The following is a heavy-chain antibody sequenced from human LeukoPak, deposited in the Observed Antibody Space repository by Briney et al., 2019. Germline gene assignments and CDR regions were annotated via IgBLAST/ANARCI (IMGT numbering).Heavy chain of an antibody. CDR1: GGTLTRYA. CDR3: ARGVTMVRGVPTSANWFDP. J-gene: IGHJ5*02. D-gene: IGHD3-10*01. CDR2: IITILGIA. V-gene: IGHV1-69*04. Sequence: ASVKLSCTASGGTLTRYAISWVRQAPRQGLGWVGRIITILGIANYGQKFQGRVTITADKSTSTASMELSSLRSEDTAVYYCARGVTMVRGVPTSANWFDPWGQGTLVTVSS.